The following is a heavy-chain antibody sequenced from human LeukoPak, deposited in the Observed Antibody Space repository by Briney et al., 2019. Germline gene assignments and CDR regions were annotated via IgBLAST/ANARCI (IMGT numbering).Heavy chain of an antibody. CDR1: GYSFTTYW. Sequence: GESLKISCKGSGYSFTTYWIGWVRQMPGKGLEWMGIIYPGDSDTKYSPSFQGQVTISADKAISTAYLQWSNLKASDTAMYYCARHRPHTDSNSVADYYFGYWGQGTLVTVSS. V-gene: IGHV5-51*01. D-gene: IGHD6-19*01. J-gene: IGHJ4*02. CDR3: ARHRPHTDSNSVADYYFGY. CDR2: IYPGDSDT.